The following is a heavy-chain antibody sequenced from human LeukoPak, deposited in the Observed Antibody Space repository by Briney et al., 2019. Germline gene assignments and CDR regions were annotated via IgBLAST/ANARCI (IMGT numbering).Heavy chain of an antibody. D-gene: IGHD6-19*01. V-gene: IGHV1-46*01. J-gene: IGHJ4*02. CDR2: INPNGGGT. CDR1: GYTFSTYY. CDR3: ARDPSGAWQWFDY. Sequence: GASVKVSCEASGYTFSTYYMHWVRQAPGQGLEWMGVINPNGGGTSYAQKFEGRLTMTRDTSTSTVFMELSSLRSEDTAMYYCARDPSGAWQWFDYWGQGTLVTVSS.